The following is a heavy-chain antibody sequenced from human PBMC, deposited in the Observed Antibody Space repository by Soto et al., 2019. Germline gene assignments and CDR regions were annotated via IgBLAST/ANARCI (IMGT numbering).Heavy chain of an antibody. CDR3: ARQGSY. CDR1: GVSISDTSYY. J-gene: IGHJ4*02. V-gene: IGHV4-39*01. Sequence: QLQLQESGPGLVKPSETLSLTCNVSGVSISDTSYYWGWIRQLPGKGLEWIGTIYFNGNTFYNPSLKSRLTISVDTSKNQISLGLTSVTDADTAVYYCARQGSYWGQGPLVDVSS. CDR2: IYFNGNT.